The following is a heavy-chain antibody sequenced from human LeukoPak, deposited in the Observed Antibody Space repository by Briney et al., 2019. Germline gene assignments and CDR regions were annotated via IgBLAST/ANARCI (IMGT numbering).Heavy chain of an antibody. CDR1: GFTFNSYA. CDR3: AQPSKVAVAGSNWFDP. J-gene: IGHJ5*02. V-gene: IGHV3-30*18. Sequence: GGSLRLSCAASGFTFNSYAMIWVRQAPGKGLEWVAVISYDGSNKYYADSVKGRFTISRDNSKNTLYLQMNSLRAEDTAVYYCAQPSKVAVAGSNWFDPWGQGTLVTVSS. CDR2: ISYDGSNK. D-gene: IGHD6-13*01.